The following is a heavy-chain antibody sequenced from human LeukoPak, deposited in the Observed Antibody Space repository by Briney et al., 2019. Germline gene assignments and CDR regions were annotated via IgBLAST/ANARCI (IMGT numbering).Heavy chain of an antibody. D-gene: IGHD4-11*01. J-gene: IGHJ3*02. CDR1: GFTFSSYS. Sequence: GGSLRLSCAASGFTFSSYSMNWVRQAPGKGLEWVSSISSSSSYIYYADSVKGRFAISRDNAKNSLYLQMNSLRAEDTAVYYCARPRDMTTVTTGAFDIWGQGTMVTVSS. V-gene: IGHV3-21*01. CDR2: ISSSSSYI. CDR3: ARPRDMTTVTTGAFDI.